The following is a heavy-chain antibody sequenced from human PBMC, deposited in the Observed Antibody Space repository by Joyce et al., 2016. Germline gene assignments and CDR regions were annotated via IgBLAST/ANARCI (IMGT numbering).Heavy chain of an antibody. CDR1: GSTLSNYG. J-gene: IGHJ4*02. V-gene: IGHV3-30*18. D-gene: IGHD6-25*01. Sequence: QVQLVESGGGVVQPGRSLRLSCAASGSTLSNYGVHWGRQAPGKGLEWVAVISYDGIYKYYADSEKGQFTISRDNSKNTVFLEMNSLRTEDTAVYYCAKILTATYSSGWFLDYWGQGTLVTVSS. CDR2: ISYDGIYK. CDR3: AKILTATYSSGWFLDY.